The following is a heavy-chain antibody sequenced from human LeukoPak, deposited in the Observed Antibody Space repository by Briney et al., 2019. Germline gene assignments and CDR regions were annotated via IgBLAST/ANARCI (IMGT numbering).Heavy chain of an antibody. Sequence: GESLKISCKVSGYSFTSYWIGWVRQMPGKGLEWMGIIYPGDSDTRYSPSFQGQVTISADKSISTAYLQWSSLKASDTAMYYCVRGRDGYNRPFDYWGQGTLVTVSS. J-gene: IGHJ4*02. CDR3: VRGRDGYNRPFDY. D-gene: IGHD5-24*01. CDR2: IYPGDSDT. CDR1: GYSFTSYW. V-gene: IGHV5-51*01.